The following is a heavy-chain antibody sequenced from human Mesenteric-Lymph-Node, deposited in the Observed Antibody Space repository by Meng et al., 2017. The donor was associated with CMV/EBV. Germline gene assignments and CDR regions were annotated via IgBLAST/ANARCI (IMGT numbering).Heavy chain of an antibody. V-gene: IGHV4-38-2*02. CDR2: IYHSGNT. CDR1: GYSISSGYY. J-gene: IGHJ6*02. D-gene: IGHD2-2*01. CDR3: ARDSVVVPAAIGAYYYYGMDV. Sequence: GSLRLSCTVSGYSISSGYYWGWIRQPPGKGLEWTGTIYHSGNTYYNSSLKSRVTISVDTSKNQFSLKLSSVTAADTAVYYCARDSVVVPAAIGAYYYYGMDVWGQGTTVTVSS.